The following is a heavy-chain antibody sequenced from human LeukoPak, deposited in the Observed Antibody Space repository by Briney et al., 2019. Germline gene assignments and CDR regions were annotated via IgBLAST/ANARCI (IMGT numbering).Heavy chain of an antibody. Sequence: GASVKVSCKASGGTFSSYAISWVRQAPGQGLEWMGGIIPIFGTANYAQKLQGRVTMTTDTSTSTAYMELGSLRSDDTAVYYCARDRSAFDYWGQGTLVTVSS. CDR3: ARDRSAFDY. V-gene: IGHV1-69*05. CDR1: GGTFSSYA. CDR2: IIPIFGTA. J-gene: IGHJ4*02.